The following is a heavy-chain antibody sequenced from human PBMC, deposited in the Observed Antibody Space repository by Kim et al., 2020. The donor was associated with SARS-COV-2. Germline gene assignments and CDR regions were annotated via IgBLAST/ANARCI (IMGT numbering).Heavy chain of an antibody. CDR3: ARHSLYDSGSFDMTFDP. D-gene: IGHD3-10*01. CDR1: GGSISTSTFY. CDR2: GYYSGST. V-gene: IGHV4-39*01. J-gene: IGHJ5*02. Sequence: SETLSLTCSVSGGSISTSTFYWAWIRQPPGKGLEWIGTGYYSGSTYYNPSLKSRLTISLDTSKNQFYLKLNSVTAADTAVYFCARHSLYDSGSFDMTFDPWGQGTLVTVSS.